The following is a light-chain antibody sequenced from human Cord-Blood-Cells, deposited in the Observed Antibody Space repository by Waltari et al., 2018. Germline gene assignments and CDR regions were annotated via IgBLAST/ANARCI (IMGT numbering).Light chain of an antibody. CDR2: KGS. CDR1: SIAVWSVSL. Sequence: QSALPQPASVSGSPGPSIPIPCPGPSIAVWSVSLTSWYQKHPGKAPKLMIYKGSKRPSGVSNRFSGSKSGNTASLTISGLQAEDEADYYCCSYAGSSTYVFGTGTKVTVL. CDR3: CSYAGSSTYV. J-gene: IGLJ1*01. V-gene: IGLV2-23*01.